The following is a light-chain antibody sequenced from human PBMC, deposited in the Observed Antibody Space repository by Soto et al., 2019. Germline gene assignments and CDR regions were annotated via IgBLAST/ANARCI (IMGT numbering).Light chain of an antibody. Sequence: DIPMTQFPSTLPASVGDRVTITCRASQNIRTWLAWYQQKPGKAPKVLIYKASILESGVPSRFSGSGSGTEFTLSISSLQPDDFATYYCQQYETYSRTFGQGTKVEI. CDR3: QQYETYSRT. CDR2: KAS. J-gene: IGKJ1*01. CDR1: QNIRTW. V-gene: IGKV1-5*03.